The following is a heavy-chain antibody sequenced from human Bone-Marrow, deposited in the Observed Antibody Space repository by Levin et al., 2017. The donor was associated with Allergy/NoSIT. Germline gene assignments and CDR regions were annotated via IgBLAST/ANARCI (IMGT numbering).Heavy chain of an antibody. J-gene: IGHJ4*02. D-gene: IGHD4-23*01. V-gene: IGHV3-48*02. Sequence: HPSETLSLTCVASGFSFSSYSMSWVRQAPGKGLEWISYISFSGSSIYSADSVKGRFIISRDNAKNSLLLQMNSLRDEDTAVYFCARDPYDYGRNSGRAYYFDYWGQGTLVTVSS. CDR1: GFSFSSYS. CDR3: ARDPYDYGRNSGRAYYFDY. CDR2: ISFSGSSI.